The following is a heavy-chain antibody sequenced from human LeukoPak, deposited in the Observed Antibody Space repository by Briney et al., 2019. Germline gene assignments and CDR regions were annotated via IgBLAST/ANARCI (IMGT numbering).Heavy chain of an antibody. CDR3: ARARGGPGGYYYYYMDV. J-gene: IGHJ6*03. CDR1: GFTFTTYS. D-gene: IGHD4-23*01. CDR2: ISSGSSAI. V-gene: IGHV3-21*01. Sequence: GGSLRLSCEASGFTFTTYSMTWVRQAPGKGLEWVSIISSGSSAIFSADALKGRFTISRDDAKNLLYLDMNSLRAEDTAVYYCARARGGPGGYYYYYMDVWGKGTTVTISS.